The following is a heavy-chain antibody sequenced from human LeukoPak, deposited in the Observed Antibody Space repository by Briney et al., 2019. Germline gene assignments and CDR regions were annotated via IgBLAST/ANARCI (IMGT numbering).Heavy chain of an antibody. J-gene: IGHJ4*02. Sequence: GASVKVSCKASGYTFTSYAMNWVRQAPGQGLEWMGWISAYNGNTNYAQKLQGRVTMTTDTSTSTAYMELRSLRSEDAAVYYCARDSGSGNNDYWGQGTLVTVSS. CDR2: ISAYNGNT. CDR1: GYTFTSYA. V-gene: IGHV1-18*01. CDR3: ARDSGSGNNDY. D-gene: IGHD1-26*01.